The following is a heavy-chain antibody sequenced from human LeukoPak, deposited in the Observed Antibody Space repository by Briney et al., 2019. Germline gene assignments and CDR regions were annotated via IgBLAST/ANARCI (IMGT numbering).Heavy chain of an antibody. D-gene: IGHD1-14*01. V-gene: IGHV4-31*03. CDR2: IYNSGST. Sequence: SQTLSLICIVSGGSVSSGDYSWTWIRQHPGKGLEWIGYIYNSGSTSYKPSLKSRVTISEDTSQNQFSLKLSSVTAADTAVYYCARHTRNHGMEVWGQGTTVTVSS. J-gene: IGHJ6*02. CDR3: ARHTRNHGMEV. CDR1: GGSVSSGDYS.